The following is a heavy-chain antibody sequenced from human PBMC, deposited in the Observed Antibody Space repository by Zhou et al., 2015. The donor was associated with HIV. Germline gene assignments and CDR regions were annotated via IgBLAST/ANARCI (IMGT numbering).Heavy chain of an antibody. CDR3: ARSLYYVFLEWLTQMMSFDI. J-gene: IGHJ3*02. CDR2: ISAYNGNT. Sequence: QVQLVQSGAEVKKPGASVKVSCKASGYTFTSYGISWVRQAPGQGLEWMGWISAYNGNTNYAQKLQGRVTMTTDTSTSTAYMELRSLRSDDTAVYYCARSLYYVFLEWLTQMMSFDIVGQGTMVTVSS. D-gene: IGHD3-3*01. V-gene: IGHV1-18*01. CDR1: GYTFTSYG.